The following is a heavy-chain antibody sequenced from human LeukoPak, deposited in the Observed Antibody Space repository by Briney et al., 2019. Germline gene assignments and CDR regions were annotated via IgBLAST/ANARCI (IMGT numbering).Heavy chain of an antibody. D-gene: IGHD2-15*01. CDR1: GGSINNPNYY. J-gene: IGHJ5*02. Sequence: SQTLSLTCTVSGGSINNPNYYWTWIRQHPGKGLEWIGYIHSSGSTFYSPSPKSRLTISLDTSKNQFSLKLSSVTAADTAVYYCARDSAYCSGGRCPKWFDPWGQGALVTVSS. CDR3: ARDSAYCSGGRCPKWFDP. CDR2: IHSSGST. V-gene: IGHV4-31*03.